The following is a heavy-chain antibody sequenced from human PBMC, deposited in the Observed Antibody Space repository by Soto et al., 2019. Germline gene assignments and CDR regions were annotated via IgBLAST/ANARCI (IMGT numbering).Heavy chain of an antibody. CDR2: ISGYNANT. V-gene: IGHV1-18*01. J-gene: IGHJ6*02. Sequence: ASVKVSCKSFDNTFTDYGINWVRQAPAQGLEWLGWISGYNANTKEARKFRDRVTMTADTSTRTAYLEVRSLTSDDTGVYFCAAPGGHHFGMDVWGQGTAVTVSS. CDR3: AAPGGHHFGMDV. CDR1: DNTFTDYG. D-gene: IGHD2-15*01.